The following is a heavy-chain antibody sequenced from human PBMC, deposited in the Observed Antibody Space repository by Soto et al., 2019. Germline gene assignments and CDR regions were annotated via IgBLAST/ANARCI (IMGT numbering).Heavy chain of an antibody. J-gene: IGHJ4*02. D-gene: IGHD4-17*01. CDR2: ISSSSSTI. CDR3: AREADDYGLSDY. Sequence: EVQLVESGGGLVQPGGSLRLSCAASGFSFSSYSMNWVRQAPGKGLEWVSCISSSSSTIYYDSSVKVRITISRDNAKNSLNLQMNSLRDEDTAVYYCAREADDYGLSDYWGQGTLVTVSS. V-gene: IGHV3-48*02. CDR1: GFSFSSYS.